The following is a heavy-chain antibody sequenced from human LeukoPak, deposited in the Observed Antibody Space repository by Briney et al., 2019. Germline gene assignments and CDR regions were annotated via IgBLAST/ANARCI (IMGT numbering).Heavy chain of an antibody. CDR1: GFTFSNAW. D-gene: IGHD3-10*01. CDR2: IKSKTDGGTI. J-gene: IGHJ4*02. Sequence: PGGYLRLSCAASGFTFSNAWMSWVRQAPGKGLEWVGRIKSKTDGGTIDYAAPVKGRFTISRDESRNTLYLQMNSLKTEDTAVYYCTHYYGSGLFDYWGQGTLVTVSS. CDR3: THYYGSGLFDY. V-gene: IGHV3-15*01.